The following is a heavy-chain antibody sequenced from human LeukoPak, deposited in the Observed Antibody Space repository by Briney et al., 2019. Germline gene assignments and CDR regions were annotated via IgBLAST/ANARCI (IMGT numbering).Heavy chain of an antibody. J-gene: IGHJ4*02. CDR3: AREMATINYFDY. D-gene: IGHD5-24*01. V-gene: IGHV3-66*01. CDR1: GFTVSSNY. Sequence: GGSLRLSGAASGFTVSSNYMSWVRQAPGKGLEWVSVIYSGGSTYYADSVKGRFTISRGNSKNTLYLQMNSLRAEDTAVYYCAREMATINYFDYWGQGTLVTVSS. CDR2: IYSGGST.